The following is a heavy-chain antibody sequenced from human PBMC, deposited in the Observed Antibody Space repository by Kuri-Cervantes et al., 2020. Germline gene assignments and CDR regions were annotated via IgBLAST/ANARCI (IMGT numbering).Heavy chain of an antibody. CDR2: ISAYNGNT. J-gene: IGHJ4*02. Sequence: ASVKVSCKASGYTFTGYYIHWVRQAPGQGLEWMGWISAYNGNTNYAQKLQGRVTMTTDTSTSTVYMELSSLRFEDTAVYYCARDRSTVVTFDYWGQGTLVTVSS. D-gene: IGHD4-23*01. CDR1: GYTFTGYY. CDR3: ARDRSTVVTFDY. V-gene: IGHV1-18*04.